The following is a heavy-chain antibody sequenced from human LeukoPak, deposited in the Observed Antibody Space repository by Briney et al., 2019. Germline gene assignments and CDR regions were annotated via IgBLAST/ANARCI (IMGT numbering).Heavy chain of an antibody. J-gene: IGHJ3*02. CDR2: IYHSGST. D-gene: IGHD2-2*01. CDR3: ARKYCSSTSCYFPAFDI. V-gene: IGHV4-38-2*01. CDR1: GYSISSGYY. Sequence: SETLSLTCAVSGYSISSGYYWGWSRQPPGNGLEWIGSIYHSGSTYYNPSLKSRVTISVDTSKNQFSLKLSSVTAADTAVYYCARKYCSSTSCYFPAFDISGQGTMVTVSS.